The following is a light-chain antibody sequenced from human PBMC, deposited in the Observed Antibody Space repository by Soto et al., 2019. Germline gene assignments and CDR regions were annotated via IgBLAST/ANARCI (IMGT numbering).Light chain of an antibody. CDR1: QSVSID. CDR3: QHRHN. V-gene: IGKV3-11*01. J-gene: IGKJ3*01. CDR2: NAS. Sequence: EVVLTQSPATLSLSPGDIATLSCRASQSVSIDFAWYQQKPGQAPRLLIYNASNRATGIPARFSDSGSETDFSLTISSLEPEDFAVYYCQHRHNFGPGTKVDIK.